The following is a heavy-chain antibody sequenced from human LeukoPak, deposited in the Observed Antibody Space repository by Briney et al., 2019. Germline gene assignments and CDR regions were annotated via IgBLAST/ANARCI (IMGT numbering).Heavy chain of an antibody. CDR1: GFTFSSYA. V-gene: IGHV3-23*01. D-gene: IGHD3-16*01. CDR2: ISGSGGRT. Sequence: PGGSLRLSCAASGFTFSSYAMSWVRQAPGKGLEWVSDISGSGGRTYYADSVKGRFTISRDNSKNTLYLQMNSLRADDTAVYYCVKDSSWMGEYYFDYWGQGTLVTVSS. J-gene: IGHJ4*02. CDR3: VKDSSWMGEYYFDY.